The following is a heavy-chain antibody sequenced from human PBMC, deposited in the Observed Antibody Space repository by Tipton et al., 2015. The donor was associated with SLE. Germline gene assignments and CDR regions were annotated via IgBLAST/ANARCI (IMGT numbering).Heavy chain of an antibody. Sequence: TLSLTCTVSGGSISSYFWSWVRQPAGKGLEWIGRVYTSGSTNCNPSLKSRVTMSVDTSKNQFSLKMRSVTAADTAVYYCARDSPNWGGTIDIWGQGTMVTVSS. V-gene: IGHV4-4*07. CDR3: ARDSPNWGGTIDI. CDR1: GGSISSYF. J-gene: IGHJ3*02. D-gene: IGHD7-27*01. CDR2: VYTSGST.